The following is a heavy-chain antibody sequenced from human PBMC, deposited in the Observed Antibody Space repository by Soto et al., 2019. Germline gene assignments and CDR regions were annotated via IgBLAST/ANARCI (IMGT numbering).Heavy chain of an antibody. J-gene: IGHJ6*02. D-gene: IGHD6-13*01. CDR3: ARDLRIIPSYSSSWSNSTYYYYGMDV. Sequence: QVQLVQSGAEVKKPGASVKVSCKASGYTFTGYYMHWVRQAPGQGLEWMGWINPNSGGTNYAQKFQGWVTMTRDTSISTAYMELSRLRSDDTAVYYCARDLRIIPSYSSSWSNSTYYYYGMDVWGQGTTVTVSS. CDR1: GYTFTGYY. V-gene: IGHV1-2*04. CDR2: INPNSGGT.